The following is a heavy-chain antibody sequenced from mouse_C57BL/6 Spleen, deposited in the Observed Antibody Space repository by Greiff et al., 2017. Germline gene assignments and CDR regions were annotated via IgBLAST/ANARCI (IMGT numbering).Heavy chain of an antibody. Sequence: QVHVKQSGPGLVQPSQSLSITCTVSGFSLTSYGVPWVRQSPGKGLEWLGVIWSGGSTDSNAAFITTLSISKDNSKSQAFFKMNRLRADETAVYYYAGAGGYCDMDDWGQGTSVTVSS. D-gene: IGHD1-1*02. CDR1: GFSLTSYG. V-gene: IGHV2-2*01. CDR2: IWSGGST. CDR3: AGAGGYCDMDD. J-gene: IGHJ4*01.